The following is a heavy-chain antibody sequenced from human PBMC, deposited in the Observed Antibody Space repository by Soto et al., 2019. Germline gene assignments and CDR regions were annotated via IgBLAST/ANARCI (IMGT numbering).Heavy chain of an antibody. CDR1: GYTLISYY. D-gene: IGHD6-13*01. CDR2: INPSGGST. Sequence: QVQLVQSGAEVKKPGASVKVSCKASGYTLISYYMHWVRQAPGQGLVWMGIINPSGGSTSYAQNFQGRVTITMDTSTSTVYLELSSLRPEDTAVYYCARGGDITAPGTPISWGQGTLVAVSS. V-gene: IGHV1-46*01. J-gene: IGHJ5*02. CDR3: ARGGDITAPGTPIS.